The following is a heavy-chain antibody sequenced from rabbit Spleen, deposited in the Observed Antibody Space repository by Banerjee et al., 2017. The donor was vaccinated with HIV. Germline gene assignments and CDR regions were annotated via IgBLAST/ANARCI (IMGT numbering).Heavy chain of an antibody. V-gene: IGHV1S40*01. Sequence: QSLQESGGGLFQPGGSLALTCKASGFSFSSGYDMCWVRQAPGKGLEWIGCIWTSSGSTWYASWAKGRFTISKTSSTTVTLQMTSLTVADTATYFCARDEDVRGAWFGLWGQGTLVTVS. D-gene: IGHD1-1*01. CDR1: GFSFSSGYD. CDR2: IWTSSGST. J-gene: IGHJ3*01. CDR3: ARDEDVRGAWFGL.